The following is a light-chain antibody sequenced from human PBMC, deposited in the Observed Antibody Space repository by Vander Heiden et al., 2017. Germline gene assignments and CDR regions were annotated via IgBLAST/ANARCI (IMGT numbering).Light chain of an antibody. CDR3: QQRSNWPAA. CDR2: DAS. J-gene: IGKJ4*01. V-gene: IGKV3-11*02. CDR1: QSVSSY. Sequence: EIVLTQSPATLSLSPGERATLSCRASQSVSSYLAWYQQKPGQAPRLLIYDASNRATGVPARFSGSGSDRDFTLTISSREPEDFAIYYCQQRSNWPAAFGGGTMVEIK.